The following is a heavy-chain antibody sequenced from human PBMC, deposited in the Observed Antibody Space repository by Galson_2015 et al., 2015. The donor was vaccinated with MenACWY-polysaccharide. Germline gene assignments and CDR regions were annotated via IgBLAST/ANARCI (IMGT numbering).Heavy chain of an antibody. CDR2: VSSDGGTQ. D-gene: IGHD4/OR15-4a*01. Sequence: SLRLSCAASGFVFSSCGMQWVRQAPGKGLEWVAAVSSDGGTQFYADSVKGRFTISRDNSKNTLYLQINSLRAEDTAVYYCAKESGIPQYGAYFDYWGQGTLVTVSS. CDR1: GFVFSSCG. J-gene: IGHJ4*02. V-gene: IGHV3-30*18. CDR3: AKESGIPQYGAYFDY.